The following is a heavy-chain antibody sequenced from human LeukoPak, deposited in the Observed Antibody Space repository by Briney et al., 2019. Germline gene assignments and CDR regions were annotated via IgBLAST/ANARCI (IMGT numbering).Heavy chain of an antibody. Sequence: SVKVSCKASGGTFSSYAISWVRQAPGQGLEWMGRIIPILGIANYAQKFQGRVTITADKSTSTAYMELSSLRSDDTAVYYCAREGILIGPDYWGQGTLVTVSS. D-gene: IGHD3-9*01. CDR2: IIPILGIA. CDR3: AREGILIGPDY. CDR1: GGTFSSYA. V-gene: IGHV1-69*04. J-gene: IGHJ4*02.